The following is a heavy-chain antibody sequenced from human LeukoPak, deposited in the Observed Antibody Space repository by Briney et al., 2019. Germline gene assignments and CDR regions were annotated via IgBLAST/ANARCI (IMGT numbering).Heavy chain of an antibody. J-gene: IGHJ4*02. CDR2: ITTSGGST. CDR1: GYTFTSYY. D-gene: IGHD2-15*01. V-gene: IGHV1-46*01. CDR3: ARDLGIVVVVAATPGVGY. Sequence: AALKVSCKASGYTFTSYYMHWVRQAPGQGLEWMGIITTSGGSTSYAQKFQGRVTMTRDTSTSTVYMELSSLRSEDTAVYYCARDLGIVVVVAATPGVGYWGQGTLVTVSS.